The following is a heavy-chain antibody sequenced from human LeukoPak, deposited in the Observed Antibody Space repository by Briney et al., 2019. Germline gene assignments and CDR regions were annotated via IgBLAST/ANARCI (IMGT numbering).Heavy chain of an antibody. CDR3: ATSILTSESTVFGY. J-gene: IGHJ4*02. Sequence: GESLKISCKGSGYTFTNYWIAWVRQMPGKGLEWMGIIYPGDSDTRYSPSFQGQVTFSADKSISTAYLQWSSLQASDTAMYYCATSILTSESTVFGYWDQGTLVTVSS. CDR1: GYTFTNYW. CDR2: IYPGDSDT. V-gene: IGHV5-51*01.